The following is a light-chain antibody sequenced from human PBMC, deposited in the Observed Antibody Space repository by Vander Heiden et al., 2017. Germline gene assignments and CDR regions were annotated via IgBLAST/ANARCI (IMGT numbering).Light chain of an antibody. CDR2: GVS. CDR3: QQSYRTRYT. V-gene: IGKV1-39*01. Sequence: HIAHTPSSLSASVGDRVTITCRASQSISSYLNWYQQKPGKTPEILMYGVSRLQSGVPSRFSGSGSATDSTLTISRLHPEDVVNYYRQQSYRTRYTFGQGTKLEIK. CDR1: QSISSY. J-gene: IGKJ2*01.